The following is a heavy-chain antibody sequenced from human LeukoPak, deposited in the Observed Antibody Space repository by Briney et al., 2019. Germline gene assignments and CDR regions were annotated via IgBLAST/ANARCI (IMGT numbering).Heavy chain of an antibody. CDR3: ARVQWPQWYFDL. V-gene: IGHV3-48*01. CDR1: GFTFSSYS. CDR2: ISSSSSTI. D-gene: IGHD6-19*01. J-gene: IGHJ2*01. Sequence: PGGSLRLSCAASGFTFSSYSRNWVRQAPGKGLEWVSYISSSSSTIYYADSVKGRFTISRDNAKNSPYLQMNSLRAEDTAVYYCARVQWPQWYFDLWGRGTLVTVSS.